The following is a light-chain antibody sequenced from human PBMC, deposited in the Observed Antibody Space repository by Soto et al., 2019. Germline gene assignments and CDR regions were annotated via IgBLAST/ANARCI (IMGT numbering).Light chain of an antibody. CDR3: QQYNNCPLT. Sequence: EIVMTQSPATLSVSPGERATLSCRASQSVSSNLAWYQQKPGQAPRFLIYGASTRATGIPASFSGSGSGTKFTPTISSLNSEDLAVYYCQQYNNCPLTSGQGTRLEIK. V-gene: IGKV3-15*01. CDR1: QSVSSN. CDR2: GAS. J-gene: IGKJ5*01.